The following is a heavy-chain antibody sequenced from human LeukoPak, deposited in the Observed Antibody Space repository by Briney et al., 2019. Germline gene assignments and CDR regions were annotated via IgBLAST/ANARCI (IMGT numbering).Heavy chain of an antibody. V-gene: IGHV1-2*02. CDR2: INPNSGGT. D-gene: IGHD2-15*01. Sequence: EASVKVSCKASGYTFTGYYMHWVRQAPGQGLEWMGWINPNSGGTNYAQKFQGRVTMTRDTSISTAYMELSRLRSDDTAVYYCAEGYCSGGSCSISGYWGQGTLVTVSS. J-gene: IGHJ4*02. CDR1: GYTFTGYY. CDR3: AEGYCSGGSCSISGY.